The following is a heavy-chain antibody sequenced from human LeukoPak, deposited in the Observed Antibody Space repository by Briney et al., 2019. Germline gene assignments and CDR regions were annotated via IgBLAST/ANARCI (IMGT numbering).Heavy chain of an antibody. CDR1: GGSISSYY. V-gene: IGHV4-59*12. D-gene: IGHD3-3*01. J-gene: IGHJ5*02. CDR3: ARDGQLRFLEWSSTYNWFDP. Sequence: PSETLSLTCTVSGGSISSYYWSWIRQPPGKGLEWIGYIYYSGSTNYNPSLKSRVTISVDTSKNQFSLKLSSVTAADTAVYYCARDGQLRFLEWSSTYNWFDPWGQGTLVTVSS. CDR2: IYYSGST.